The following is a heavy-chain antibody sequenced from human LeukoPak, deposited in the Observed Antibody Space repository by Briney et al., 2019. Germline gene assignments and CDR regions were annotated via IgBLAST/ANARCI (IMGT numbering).Heavy chain of an antibody. V-gene: IGHV1-69*02. Sequence: SVKVSCKASGGTFSSYTISWVRQAPGQGLEWMGRIIPILGIANYAQKFQGRVTITAGKSTSTAYMELSSLRSEDTAVYYCARGVQGVSSSSMYFDYWGQGTLVTVSS. D-gene: IGHD6-6*01. J-gene: IGHJ4*02. CDR2: IIPILGIA. CDR1: GGTFSSYT. CDR3: ARGVQGVSSSSMYFDY.